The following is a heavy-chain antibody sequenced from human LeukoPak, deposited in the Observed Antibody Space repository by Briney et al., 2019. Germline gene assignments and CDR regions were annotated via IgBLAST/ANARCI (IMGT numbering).Heavy chain of an antibody. J-gene: IGHJ4*02. Sequence: ASVPVSCKASGYTFTDYYMHWVRQAPGQGLEWMGWINPDSGGTNYAQKFQGRVTMARDTSISTVYMELSRLRSDDTAVYYCARDGKDIAVCLFDYWGQGTLVTVSS. D-gene: IGHD6-19*01. CDR1: GYTFTDYY. CDR3: ARDGKDIAVCLFDY. V-gene: IGHV1-2*02. CDR2: INPDSGGT.